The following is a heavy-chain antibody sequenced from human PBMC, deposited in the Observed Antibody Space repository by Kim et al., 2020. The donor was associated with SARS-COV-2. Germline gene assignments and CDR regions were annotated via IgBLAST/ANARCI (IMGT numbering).Heavy chain of an antibody. D-gene: IGHD6-13*01. J-gene: IGHJ4*02. Sequence: SVESRVTISVDTSKNQYSLELSSVTAADTAVYYCARPMAAAGPGQYYFDYWGQGTLVTVSS. V-gene: IGHV4-39*01. CDR3: ARPMAAAGPGQYYFDY.